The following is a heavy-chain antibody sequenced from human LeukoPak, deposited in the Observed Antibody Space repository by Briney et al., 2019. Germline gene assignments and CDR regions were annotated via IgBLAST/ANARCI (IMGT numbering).Heavy chain of an antibody. CDR3: AKDSYLGYCSSTSCPPPSFDI. J-gene: IGHJ3*02. CDR1: GFTFSNFG. D-gene: IGHD2-2*01. CDR2: ISVDGSNE. Sequence: GGSLRLSCAASGFTFSNFGMHWVRQAPGKGLEWVAVISVDGSNEYYADSVKGRFTISRDNSKNKLFLQMNSLRPEDTAVYYCAKDSYLGYCSSTSCPPPSFDIWGEGTMVTVSS. V-gene: IGHV3-30*18.